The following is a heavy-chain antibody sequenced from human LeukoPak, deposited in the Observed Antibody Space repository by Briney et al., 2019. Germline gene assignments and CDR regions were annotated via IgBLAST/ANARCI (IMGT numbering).Heavy chain of an antibody. Sequence: GGSLRLSCAASGFTFNNYAMNWVRQAPGKGLEWVSVISGSGGTTYYADSVKGRFTISRDSSKNTLYLQMNSLRAEDTDVYYCAKVSGGGLYYDGMDVWGQGTTVTVSS. CDR3: AKVSGGGLYYDGMDV. CDR1: GFTFNNYA. D-gene: IGHD1-14*01. CDR2: ISGSGGTT. J-gene: IGHJ6*02. V-gene: IGHV3-23*01.